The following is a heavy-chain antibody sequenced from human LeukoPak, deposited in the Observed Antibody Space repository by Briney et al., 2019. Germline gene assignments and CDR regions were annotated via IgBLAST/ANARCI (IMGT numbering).Heavy chain of an antibody. Sequence: GGSLRLSCKGSGFTFSNYWMSWVRQAPGKGLEWVSVIYSGGSTYYADSVKGRFTISRDNSKNTLYLQMNSLRAEDTAVYYCARAVAGYFDYWGQGTLVTVSS. CDR2: IYSGGST. CDR1: GFTFSNYW. V-gene: IGHV3-66*01. CDR3: ARAVAGYFDY. D-gene: IGHD6-19*01. J-gene: IGHJ4*02.